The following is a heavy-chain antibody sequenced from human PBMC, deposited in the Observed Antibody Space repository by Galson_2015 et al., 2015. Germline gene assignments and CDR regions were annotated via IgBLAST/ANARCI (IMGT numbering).Heavy chain of an antibody. J-gene: IGHJ4*02. V-gene: IGHV3-48*02. CDR1: GFTFSSYR. CDR2: ISSSSSTI. CDR3: AREALYYYDSSGRSINFDY. D-gene: IGHD3-22*01. Sequence: SLRLSCAASGFTFSSYRMNWVRQAPGKGLEWVSYISSSSSTIYYADSVKGRFTISRDNAKNSLYLQMNSLRDEDTAVYYCAREALYYYDSSGRSINFDYWGQGTLVTVSS.